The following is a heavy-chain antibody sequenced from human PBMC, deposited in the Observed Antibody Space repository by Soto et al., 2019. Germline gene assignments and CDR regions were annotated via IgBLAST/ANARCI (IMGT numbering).Heavy chain of an antibody. CDR3: ATGSDSSGYYYHASRWYYFDY. V-gene: IGHV1-24*01. Sequence: EASVKVSCKVSGYTLTELSMHWVRQAPGKGLEWMGGFDPEDGETIYAQKFQGRVTMTEDTSTDTAYMELSSLRSEDTAVYYCATGSDSSGYYYHASRWYYFDYWGQGTLVTVSS. CDR1: GYTLTELS. D-gene: IGHD3-22*01. J-gene: IGHJ4*02. CDR2: FDPEDGET.